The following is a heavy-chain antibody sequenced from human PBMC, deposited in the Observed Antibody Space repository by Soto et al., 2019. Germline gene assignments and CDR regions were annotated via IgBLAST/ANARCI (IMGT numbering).Heavy chain of an antibody. V-gene: IGHV4-31*03. Sequence: PSETLSLTCTVSGGSISSGGYYWSWIRQHPGKGLEWIGYIYYSGSTYYNPSLKSRVTISVDTSKNQFSLKLSSVTAADTAVYYCARDRYCSGGSCYAGYYYYYYGMDVWGQGTTVTVSS. CDR1: GGSISSGGYY. CDR2: IYYSGST. J-gene: IGHJ6*02. CDR3: ARDRYCSGGSCYAGYYYYYYGMDV. D-gene: IGHD2-15*01.